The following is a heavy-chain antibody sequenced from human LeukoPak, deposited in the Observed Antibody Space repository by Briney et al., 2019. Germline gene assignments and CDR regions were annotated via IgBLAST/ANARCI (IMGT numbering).Heavy chain of an antibody. D-gene: IGHD3-3*01. CDR2: FQYSGST. Sequence: SETLSLTCTVSVGSIRDYYGSWIRQSPGKGREWFAHFQYSGSTNYNSSLASRVNISMDTSKRQISLKLSSVTAADTAVYYCARDSPFEWAIFGDSFEIWGQGTVVAVSS. J-gene: IGHJ3*02. CDR1: VGSIRDYY. V-gene: IGHV4-59*12. CDR3: ARDSPFEWAIFGDSFEI.